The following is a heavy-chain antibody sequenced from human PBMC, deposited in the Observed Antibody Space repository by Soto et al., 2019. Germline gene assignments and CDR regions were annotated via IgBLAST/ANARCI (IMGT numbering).Heavy chain of an antibody. CDR1: GYTFTSYA. CDR3: ARGLNGYSHYFDY. D-gene: IGHD5-18*01. V-gene: IGHV1-3*01. Sequence: SVKVSCKASGYTFTSYAMHWVRQAPGQRLEWMGWINAGNGNTKYSQKFQGRVTITRDTSASTAYMELSSLRSEDTAVYYCARGLNGYSHYFDYWGQGPLVTVSS. J-gene: IGHJ4*02. CDR2: INAGNGNT.